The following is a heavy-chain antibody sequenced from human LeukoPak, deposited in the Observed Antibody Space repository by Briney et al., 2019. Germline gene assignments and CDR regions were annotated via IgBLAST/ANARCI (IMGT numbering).Heavy chain of an antibody. CDR1: GFTFSSYG. Sequence: PGRSLRLSCAASGFTFSSYGMHWVRQAPGRGLEWVAVISYDGSNKYYADSVKGRFAISRDNSKNTLYLQMNSLRAEDTAVYYCAKDISSGWPRDYWGQGTLVIVSS. V-gene: IGHV3-30*18. CDR3: AKDISSGWPRDY. CDR2: ISYDGSNK. J-gene: IGHJ4*02. D-gene: IGHD6-19*01.